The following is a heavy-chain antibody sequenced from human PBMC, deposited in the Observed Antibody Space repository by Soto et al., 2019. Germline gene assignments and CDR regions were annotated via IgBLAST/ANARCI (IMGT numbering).Heavy chain of an antibody. D-gene: IGHD2-8*01. V-gene: IGHV3-74*01. CDR1: EFAFSSYW. J-gene: IGHJ4*02. CDR2: INPDGRTT. Sequence: GGSLRLSCAASEFAFSSYWMHWVRQAPGKGLVWVSRINPDGRTTSYADSVRDRFTISRDNAHDTLYLQMTGLRTDDTAVYYCARVGVCSYHFDFWGQGTQVTVSS. CDR3: ARVGVCSYHFDF.